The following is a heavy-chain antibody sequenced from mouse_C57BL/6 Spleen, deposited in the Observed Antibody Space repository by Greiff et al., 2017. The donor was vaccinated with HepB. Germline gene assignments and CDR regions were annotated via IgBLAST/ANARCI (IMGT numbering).Heavy chain of an antibody. V-gene: IGHV14-4*01. Sequence: VQLQQSGAELVRPGASVKLSCTASGFNIKDDYMHWVKQRPEQGLEWIGWIDPENGDTEYASKFQGKATITADTSSNTAYLQLSSLTSEDTAVYYWTRLRSWFAYWGQGTLVTVSA. CDR1: GFNIKDDY. CDR2: IDPENGDT. D-gene: IGHD1-1*01. J-gene: IGHJ3*01. CDR3: TRLRSWFAY.